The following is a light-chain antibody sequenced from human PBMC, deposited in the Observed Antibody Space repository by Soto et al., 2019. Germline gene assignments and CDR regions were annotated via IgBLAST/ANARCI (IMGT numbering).Light chain of an antibody. J-gene: IGKJ2*01. Sequence: EIVMTQSPATLSVSPGERATLSCRASQSVSSNLAWYQQKPAQAPRLLISSASIRATGIPASFSGSGSGTEFTLTISSLQSEDFAIYYCQQYDDWPFTFGQGTKLEIK. CDR2: SAS. V-gene: IGKV3D-15*01. CDR3: QQYDDWPFT. CDR1: QSVSSN.